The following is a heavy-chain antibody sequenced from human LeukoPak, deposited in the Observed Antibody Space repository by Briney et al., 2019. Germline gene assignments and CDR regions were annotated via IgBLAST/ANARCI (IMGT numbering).Heavy chain of an antibody. CDR2: IYTSGST. V-gene: IGHV4-61*02. D-gene: IGHD6-13*01. J-gene: IGHJ6*03. Sequence: SETLSLTCTVSGGSISSSSYYWSWIRQPAGKGLEWIGRIYTSGSTNYNPSLKSRVTMSVDTSKNQFSLKLSSVTAADTAVYYCARGPSGGSWSYYYMDVWGKGTTVTVSS. CDR1: GGSISSSSYY. CDR3: ARGPSGGSWSYYYMDV.